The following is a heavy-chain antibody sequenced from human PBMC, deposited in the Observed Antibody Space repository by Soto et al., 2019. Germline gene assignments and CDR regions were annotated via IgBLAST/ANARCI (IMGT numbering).Heavy chain of an antibody. D-gene: IGHD6-13*01. CDR3: ARIPIAAAGKNWFDP. J-gene: IGHJ5*02. Sequence: PGGSLRLSCAAYGFTFSGYEMNWVRQAPGKGLEWVSYISSSGSNIYYADSVKGRFTISRDNAKNSLYLQMNSLRAEDTAVYYCARIPIAAAGKNWFDPWGQGTLVTVSS. CDR2: ISSSGSNI. V-gene: IGHV3-48*03. CDR1: GFTFSGYE.